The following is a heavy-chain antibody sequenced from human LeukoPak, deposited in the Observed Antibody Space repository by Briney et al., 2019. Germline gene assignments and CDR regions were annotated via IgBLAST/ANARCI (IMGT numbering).Heavy chain of an antibody. CDR2: INSNGGST. CDR3: ARAAPVTAESAFGY. D-gene: IGHD2-21*02. CDR1: GFTFSSYA. V-gene: IGHV3-64*01. Sequence: GGSLRLSCVASGFTFSSYAMHGVRQTPGKGLEYVSGINSNGGSTHYANSVKGRFTISRDNSKHTLYLQMGSLRTEDMAVYYCARAAPVTAESAFGYWGQGTLVTVSS. J-gene: IGHJ4*02.